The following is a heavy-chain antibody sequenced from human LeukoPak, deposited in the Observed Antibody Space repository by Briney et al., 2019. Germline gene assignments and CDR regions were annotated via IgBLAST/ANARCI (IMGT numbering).Heavy chain of an antibody. CDR3: AKDSRGNYVAWLDP. CDR2: ISASGVTT. J-gene: IGHJ5*02. V-gene: IGHV3-23*01. D-gene: IGHD4-11*01. Sequence: PGGSLRLSCAASGSTFSSYAMSWVRQAPGKGLEWVSAISASGVTTHYADSVKGRFTISRDNSKNTLYLQMSSLRAEDAAIYYCAKDSRGNYVAWLDPWGQGTLVSVSS. CDR1: GSTFSSYA.